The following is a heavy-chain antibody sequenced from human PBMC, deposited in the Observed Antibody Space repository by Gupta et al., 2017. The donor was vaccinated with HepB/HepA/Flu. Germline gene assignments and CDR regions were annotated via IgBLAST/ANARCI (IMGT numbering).Heavy chain of an antibody. D-gene: IGHD2-15*01. J-gene: IGHJ3*02. V-gene: IGHV4-61*01. CDR3: ARIQRDLVVVPSVPNVFDM. Sequence: GLVRPSETLSLTCTVSGASVSSGRYYWSWIRQPPDKGLECIGYIFYSGSTNYNPSLKSRVTISIDTSRNQFSLELRSVTAADTAVYYCARIQRDLVVVPSVPNVFDMWGQGTMVNVSS. CDR2: IFYSGST. CDR1: GASVSSGRYY.